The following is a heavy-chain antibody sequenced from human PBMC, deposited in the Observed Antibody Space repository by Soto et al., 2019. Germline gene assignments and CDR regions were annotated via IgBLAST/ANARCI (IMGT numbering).Heavy chain of an antibody. V-gene: IGHV1-18*01. D-gene: IGHD5-12*01. CDR2: ISAYNGNT. CDR1: GYTFTNYG. Sequence: GASVKVSCKASGYTFTNYGISWVRQAPGQGLEWMGWISAYNGNTNYAQKLQGRVTMTRDTSTSTVYMELSSLRSEDTAVYYCNREPPEGYRFDLWGQGTLVTVSS. CDR3: NREPPEGYRFDL. J-gene: IGHJ4*02.